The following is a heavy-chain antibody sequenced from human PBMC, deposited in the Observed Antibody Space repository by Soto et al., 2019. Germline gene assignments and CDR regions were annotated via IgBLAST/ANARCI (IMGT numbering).Heavy chain of an antibody. Sequence: PSETLSLTCTVSGGYISSYYWSRIRQPPGKGLEWIGYIYYSGSTNYNPSLKSRVTISVDTSKNQFSLKLSSVTAADTAVYYCARRYGVYFHSWGQGTLVTVSS. CDR2: IYYSGST. J-gene: IGHJ4*02. D-gene: IGHD4-17*01. CDR3: ARRYGVYFHS. V-gene: IGHV4-59*08. CDR1: GGYISSYY.